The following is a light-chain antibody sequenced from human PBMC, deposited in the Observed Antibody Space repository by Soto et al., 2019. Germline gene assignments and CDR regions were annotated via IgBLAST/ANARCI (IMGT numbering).Light chain of an antibody. Sequence: QSALTQPASVSGSPGQSITISCTGTSSSVGTYNYVSWYQQHPGKAPKLMIFEVSQRPSEVSYRFSGSKSGDTASLTISGLQADDEADYYCCSYAGRDSWVFGGGTKLTVL. CDR2: EVS. CDR3: CSYAGRDSWV. J-gene: IGLJ3*02. CDR1: SSSVGTYNY. V-gene: IGLV2-23*02.